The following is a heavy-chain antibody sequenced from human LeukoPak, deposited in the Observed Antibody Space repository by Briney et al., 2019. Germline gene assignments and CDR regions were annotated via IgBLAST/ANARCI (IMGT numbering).Heavy chain of an antibody. CDR3: ARVVAVAGTLAIDY. CDR1: GYTFTSYG. V-gene: IGHV1-18*01. CDR2: ISAYNGNT. D-gene: IGHD6-19*01. Sequence: ASVKVSCKASGYTFTSYGISWVRQAPGQGLEWMGWISAYNGNTNYAQKLQGRVTMTTDTSTSTAYMELRSLRSDDTAVYYCARVVAVAGTLAIDYWGQGTLVTVPS. J-gene: IGHJ4*02.